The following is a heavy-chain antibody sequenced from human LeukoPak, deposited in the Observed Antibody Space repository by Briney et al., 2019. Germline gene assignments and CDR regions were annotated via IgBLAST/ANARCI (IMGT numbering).Heavy chain of an antibody. J-gene: IGHJ4*02. V-gene: IGHV3-74*01. CDR2: INSDGSAT. CDR1: GFTLSTYW. CDR3: AVYCSGGCYSGLV. Sequence: GGSLRLSCVASGFTLSTYWMHWVRQAPGKGLVWVSRINSDGSATSYADSVMVRFTISRDSAKNTLYLQMNSLRPEDTAVYYCAVYCSGGCYSGLVWGQGTLVTVSS. D-gene: IGHD2-15*01.